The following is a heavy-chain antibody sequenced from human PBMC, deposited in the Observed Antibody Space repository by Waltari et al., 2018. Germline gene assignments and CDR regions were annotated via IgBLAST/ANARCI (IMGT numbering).Heavy chain of an antibody. D-gene: IGHD6-13*01. CDR1: GGSISSGGYS. V-gene: IGHV4-30-2*01. Sequence: QLQLQESGSGLVKPSQTLSLTCAVSGGSISSGGYSWSWIRQPPGKGLDWIAYIYHSWRTDYDPPLKSMDFISVDRSKKQFSLKRSSVTAADTAVYYCARAYSSSRPYYYYYMDVLGKGTTVTIS. CDR2: IYHSWRT. CDR3: ARAYSSSRPYYYYYMDV. J-gene: IGHJ6*03.